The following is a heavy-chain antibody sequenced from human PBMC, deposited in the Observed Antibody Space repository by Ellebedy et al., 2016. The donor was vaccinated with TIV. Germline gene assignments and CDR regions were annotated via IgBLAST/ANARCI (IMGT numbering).Heavy chain of an antibody. J-gene: IGHJ2*01. D-gene: IGHD3-9*01. CDR2: IGSGSTNI. CDR3: ARDRVDILTGYLYDWYFEL. V-gene: IGHV3-21*06. Sequence: GESLKISCEVSGFTFSRNSMNWVRQAPGKGLEWVSSIGSGSTNIHYADSVQGRFTISRDNAKNSLYLQMTSLRAEDTAVYYCARDRVDILTGYLYDWYFELWGRGTLVTVSS. CDR1: GFTFSRNS.